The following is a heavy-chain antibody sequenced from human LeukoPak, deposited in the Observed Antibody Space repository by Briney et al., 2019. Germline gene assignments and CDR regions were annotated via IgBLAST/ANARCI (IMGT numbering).Heavy chain of an antibody. D-gene: IGHD4-17*01. CDR3: ARQVDYGLDY. CDR1: GYSFTTYW. Sequence: GESLKISCKGSGYSFTTYWISWVRQMPAKGLEWMGIIYPGDSDTRYRPSFQGQVTISADKSISTAYLQWSSLKASDTAIYYCARQVDYGLDYWGQGTLVTVSS. CDR2: IYPGDSDT. J-gene: IGHJ4*02. V-gene: IGHV5-51*01.